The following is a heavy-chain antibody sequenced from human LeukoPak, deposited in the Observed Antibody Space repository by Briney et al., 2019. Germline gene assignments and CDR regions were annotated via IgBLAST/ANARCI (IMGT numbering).Heavy chain of an antibody. Sequence: SETLSLTYTVSGDSIRSDFYYWSWIRQPAGKELEWIGRIYTSGSTTYNPSLKSRVTISIDMSKNQFSLHLSSVTAADTAVYYCASARRYSGYDSWEFYYYGMDVWGRGTTVTVSS. CDR3: ASARRYSGYDSWEFYYYGMDV. CDR2: IYTSGST. CDR1: GDSIRSDFYY. D-gene: IGHD5-12*01. V-gene: IGHV4-61*02. J-gene: IGHJ6*02.